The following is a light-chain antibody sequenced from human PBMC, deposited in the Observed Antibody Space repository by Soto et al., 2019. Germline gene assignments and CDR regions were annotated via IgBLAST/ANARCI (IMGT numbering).Light chain of an antibody. CDR2: LGS. CDR3: MQALQTPRT. J-gene: IGKJ3*01. CDR1: QSLLHSNGYNY. Sequence: DIVMTQSPLSLPVTPGEPASISCRSSQSLLHSNGYNYLDWYLQKPGQSPQLLIYLGSNRASGVPDRFSGSEPGTDFTLKISRVEAEDVGVYYCMQALQTPRTFGPGTKVDIK. V-gene: IGKV2-28*01.